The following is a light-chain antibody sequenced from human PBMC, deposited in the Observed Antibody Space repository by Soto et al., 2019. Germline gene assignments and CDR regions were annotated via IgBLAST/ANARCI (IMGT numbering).Light chain of an antibody. CDR3: KQRSSWPPPT. V-gene: IGKV3-11*01. J-gene: IGKJ4*01. CDR2: DAS. CDR1: QSVNSY. Sequence: EIVLTQSPATLSLSPGERATLSCRASQSVNSYLAWYQQRPGQAPRLLIYDASNRSTGIPARFSGSGSGTAFTLTISSLEPEDFAIYYCKQRSSWPPPTFGGGTRVDMK.